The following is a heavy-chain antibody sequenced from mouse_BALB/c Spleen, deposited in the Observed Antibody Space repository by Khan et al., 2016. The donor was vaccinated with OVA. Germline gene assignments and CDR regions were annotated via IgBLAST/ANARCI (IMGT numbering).Heavy chain of an antibody. Sequence: QIQLVQSGPELVKPGALVKISCKASGYTFTSYDINWVKQRPGQGLEWIGWIYPGDGSTKYNENFKGQATLTADKSSSTAYMQLSSLTSEKSAVYFCAREGLRGVALDYWGQGTSVTVSS. V-gene: IGHV1S56*01. J-gene: IGHJ4*01. CDR3: AREGLRGVALDY. D-gene: IGHD2-4*01. CDR1: GYTFTSYD. CDR2: IYPGDGST.